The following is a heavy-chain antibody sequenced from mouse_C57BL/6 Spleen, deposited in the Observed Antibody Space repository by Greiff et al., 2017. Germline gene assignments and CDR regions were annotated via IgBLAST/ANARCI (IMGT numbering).Heavy chain of an antibody. Sequence: VQLVESGAELVKPGASVKISCKASGYAFSSYWMNWVKQRPGKGLEWIGQIYPGDGDTNYNGKFKGKATLTADKSSSTAYMQLSSLTSEDSAVYFCARSYYYGSYAMDYWGQGTSVTVAS. J-gene: IGHJ4*01. D-gene: IGHD1-1*01. CDR2: IYPGDGDT. CDR3: ARSYYYGSYAMDY. V-gene: IGHV1-80*01. CDR1: GYAFSSYW.